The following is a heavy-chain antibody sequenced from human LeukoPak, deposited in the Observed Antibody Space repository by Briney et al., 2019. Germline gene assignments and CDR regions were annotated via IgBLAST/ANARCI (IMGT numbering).Heavy chain of an antibody. Sequence: ASVKVSCKASGYTFTSYGISWVRQAPGQGLEWMGWISAYNGNTNYAQKLQGRVTMTTDTSTSTAYMELRSLRSDDTAVYYCARDPSGSHGTTFSDYWGQGTLVTVSS. V-gene: IGHV1-18*01. CDR3: ARDPSGSHGTTFSDY. CDR2: ISAYNGNT. CDR1: GYTFTSYG. J-gene: IGHJ4*02. D-gene: IGHD1-26*01.